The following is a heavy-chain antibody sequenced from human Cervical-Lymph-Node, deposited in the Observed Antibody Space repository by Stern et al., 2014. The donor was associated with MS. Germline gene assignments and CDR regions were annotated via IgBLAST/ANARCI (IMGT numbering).Heavy chain of an antibody. V-gene: IGHV5-10-1*01. J-gene: IGHJ4*02. CDR2: IDPSDSYT. CDR1: GYSFTSYW. CDR3: ATFGSGWPRFDY. D-gene: IGHD6-19*01. Sequence: EVQLVESGAEVKKPGESLRISCKGSGYSFTSYWISWVRQMPGKGLEWMGRIDPSDSYTNYSPSFQGHVTISADKSISTAYLQWSSLKASDTAMYYCATFGSGWPRFDYWGQGTLVTVSS.